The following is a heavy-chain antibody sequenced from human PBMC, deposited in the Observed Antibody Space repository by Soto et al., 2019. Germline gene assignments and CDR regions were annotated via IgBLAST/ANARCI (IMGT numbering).Heavy chain of an antibody. CDR3: ARIGRTAMGPPTHDY. CDR2: INHSGST. J-gene: IGHJ4*02. V-gene: IGHV4-34*01. Sequence: SETLSLTCAVYGGSFSGYYWSWIRQPPGKGLEWIGEINHSGSTNYNPSLKSRVTISVDTSKNQFSLKLSSVTAADTAVYYCARIGRTAMGPPTHDYWGQGTLVTVSS. D-gene: IGHD5-18*01. CDR1: GGSFSGYY.